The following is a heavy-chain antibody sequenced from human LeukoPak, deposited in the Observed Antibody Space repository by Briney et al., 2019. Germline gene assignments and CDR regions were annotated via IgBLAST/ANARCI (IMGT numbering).Heavy chain of an antibody. CDR3: ARESGSGSSLTFDC. Sequence: SETLSLTCTVSGGSISSYYWSWLRQPPGKGLEWIGYIYYSGSTNYNHSLNSRVTISVDTSKDQFSLKLSSVTAADTAVYYCARESGSGSSLTFDCWGQGALVTVCS. D-gene: IGHD3-10*01. CDR1: GGSISSYY. V-gene: IGHV4-59*01. CDR2: IYYSGST. J-gene: IGHJ4*02.